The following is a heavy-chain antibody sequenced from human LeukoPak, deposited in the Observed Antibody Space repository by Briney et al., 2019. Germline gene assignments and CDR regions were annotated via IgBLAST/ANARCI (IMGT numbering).Heavy chain of an antibody. CDR3: ARNHGSYLGVAGY. Sequence: SETLSLTCAVSGGSISSSNWWSWVRQPPGKGLEWIGSIYYSGSIYYNPSLKSRVTISVDTSKNQFSLKLSSVTAADTAVYYCARNHGSYLGVAGYWGQGTLVTVSS. D-gene: IGHD3-16*01. V-gene: IGHV4-39*01. J-gene: IGHJ4*02. CDR1: GGSISSSNW. CDR2: IYYSGSI.